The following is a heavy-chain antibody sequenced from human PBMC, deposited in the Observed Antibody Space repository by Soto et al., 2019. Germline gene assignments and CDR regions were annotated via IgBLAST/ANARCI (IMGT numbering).Heavy chain of an antibody. CDR1: GFSLSTRAVG. V-gene: IGHV2-5*01. CDR2: IYWNDDK. D-gene: IGHD1-26*01. Sequence: QITLKESGPTLVKPTQTLTLTCTFSGFSLSTRAVGVGWIRQPPGKALEWLALIYWNDDKRYSPSLKNRLTITKDTSKNHVVLTMTNMDPVDTATYYCAHRHELGSFDIWGQWTKVTVSS. CDR3: AHRHELGSFDI. J-gene: IGHJ3*02.